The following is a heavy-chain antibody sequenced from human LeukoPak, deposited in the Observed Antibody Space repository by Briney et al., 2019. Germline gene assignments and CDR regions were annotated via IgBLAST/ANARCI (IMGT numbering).Heavy chain of an antibody. Sequence: PSETLSLTCTVSGDSISSYYWSWIRQRPGKGLEWIGYIYHSGSTNYNPSLKSRVTISVDMPNNQFSLKMSSVTAADTAVYYCARTGDGYNYYNYYYMDVWGKGTTVTVTS. J-gene: IGHJ6*03. V-gene: IGHV4-59*01. CDR1: GDSISSYY. D-gene: IGHD5-24*01. CDR3: ARTGDGYNYYNYYYMDV. CDR2: IYHSGST.